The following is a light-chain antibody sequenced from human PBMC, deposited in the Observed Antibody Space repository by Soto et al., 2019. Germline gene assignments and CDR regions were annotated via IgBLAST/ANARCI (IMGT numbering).Light chain of an antibody. CDR1: QSVSSSY. V-gene: IGKV3-20*01. J-gene: IGKJ5*01. Sequence: EIVLTQSPGTLSLSPGERATLSCRASQSVSSSYLAWYQQKPGQAPRLLIYGASSRATGIPDRFSGSGSGTDFTLTISRLEPEDFAVYYCQQNVSPPITFGQGTRLEIK. CDR3: QQNVSPPIT. CDR2: GAS.